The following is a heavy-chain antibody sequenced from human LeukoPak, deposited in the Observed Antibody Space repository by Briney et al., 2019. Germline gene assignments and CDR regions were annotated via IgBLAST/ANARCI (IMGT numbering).Heavy chain of an antibody. CDR3: ARDRVCSSTSCYDGGRKVNDY. CDR2: ISAYNGNT. V-gene: IGHV1-18*01. Sequence: GASVRVSCKVSGYTFTSYGISWVRQAPGQGLEWMGGISAYNGNTNYAQKLQGRVTMPTDTPTSTAYMELRSLRSDDTAVYYWARDRVCSSTSCYDGGRKVNDYWGQGTLVTVSS. J-gene: IGHJ4*02. CDR1: GYTFTSYG. D-gene: IGHD2-2*01.